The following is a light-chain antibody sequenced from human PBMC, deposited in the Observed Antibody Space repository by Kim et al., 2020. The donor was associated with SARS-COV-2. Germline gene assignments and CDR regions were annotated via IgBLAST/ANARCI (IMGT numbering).Light chain of an antibody. CDR1: SSNSGAGYD. J-gene: IGLJ1*01. V-gene: IGLV1-40*01. Sequence: QRVTISSTGISSNSGAGYDVHWYQQLPGTAPKLLIYGDINRPSGVPDRFSGSRSGTSASLAITGLQTEDEADYYCQSYDNRLSGYVFGTGTKVTVL. CDR2: GDI. CDR3: QSYDNRLSGYV.